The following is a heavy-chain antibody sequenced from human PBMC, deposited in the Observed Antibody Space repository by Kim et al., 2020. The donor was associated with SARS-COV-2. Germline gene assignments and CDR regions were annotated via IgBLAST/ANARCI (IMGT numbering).Heavy chain of an antibody. CDR3: ASYQGKIAAAGGYYYYGMDV. CDR2: ISSSSSYI. D-gene: IGHD6-13*01. Sequence: GGSLRLSCAASGFTFSSYSMNWVRQAPGKGLEWVSSISSSSSYIYYADSVKGRFTISRDNAKNSLYLQMNSLRAEDTAVYYCASYQGKIAAAGGYYYYGMDVWGQGTTVTVSS. V-gene: IGHV3-21*04. CDR1: GFTFSSYS. J-gene: IGHJ6*02.